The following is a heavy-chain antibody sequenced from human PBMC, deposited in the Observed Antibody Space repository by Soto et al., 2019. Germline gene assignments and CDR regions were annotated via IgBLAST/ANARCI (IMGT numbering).Heavy chain of an antibody. CDR2: VHDSWGS. D-gene: IGHD3-10*01. CDR3: VLEGFGPLHGLVDV. CDR1: GGSISSYY. J-gene: IGHJ6*02. Sequence: SGTLSLTCTVSGGSISSYYWSWIRQRPGKELEWIGYVHDSWGSHYNPSLKSRVAISLDTSKSQFSLKLTSVTATDTAVYYCVLEGFGPLHGLVDVWGQVTTDPV. V-gene: IGHV4-59*08.